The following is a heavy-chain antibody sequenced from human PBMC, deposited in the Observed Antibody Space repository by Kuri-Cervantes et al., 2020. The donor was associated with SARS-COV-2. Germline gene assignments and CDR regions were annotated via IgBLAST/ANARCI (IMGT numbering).Heavy chain of an antibody. Sequence: SETLSLTCTVSGGSISSSSYYWGWIRQPPGKGLEWIGSIYYSGSTYYNPSLKSRVTISVDTSKNQFSLQLNSVTPEDMAVYYCARDPETSWYFDLWGRGTLVTVSS. V-gene: IGHV4-39*02. CDR3: ARDPETSWYFDL. CDR2: IYYSGST. J-gene: IGHJ2*01. D-gene: IGHD1-7*01. CDR1: GGSISSSSYY.